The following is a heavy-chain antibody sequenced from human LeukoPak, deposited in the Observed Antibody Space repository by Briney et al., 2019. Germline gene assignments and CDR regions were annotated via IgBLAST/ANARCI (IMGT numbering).Heavy chain of an antibody. Sequence: PSETLSLTCAVSGYSISSGYYWGWIRQSPGKGLEWIGSIYHSGSTYYNPSLKSRVTISVDTSKNQFSLKLSSVTAADTAVYYCARPIVGAPDDAFDIWGQGTMVTVSS. CDR2: IYHSGST. CDR3: ARPIVGAPDDAFDI. V-gene: IGHV4-38-2*01. CDR1: GYSISSGYY. J-gene: IGHJ3*02. D-gene: IGHD1-26*01.